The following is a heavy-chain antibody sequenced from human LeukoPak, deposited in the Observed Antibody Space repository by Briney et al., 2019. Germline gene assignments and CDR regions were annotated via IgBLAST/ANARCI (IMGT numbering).Heavy chain of an antibody. CDR3: AKLWFGELYNFDY. Sequence: GGSLRLSCAASGFTVSSNYMSWVRQAPGKGLEWVSAISGSGGSTYYADSVKGRFTISRDNSKNTLYLQMNSLRAEDTAVYYCAKLWFGELYNFDYWGQGTLVTVSS. J-gene: IGHJ4*02. V-gene: IGHV3-23*01. CDR2: ISGSGGST. CDR1: GFTVSSNY. D-gene: IGHD3-10*01.